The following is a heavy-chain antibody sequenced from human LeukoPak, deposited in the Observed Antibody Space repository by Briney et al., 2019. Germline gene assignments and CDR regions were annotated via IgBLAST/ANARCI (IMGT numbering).Heavy chain of an antibody. Sequence: GESLKTSCKASGYSFPTYWIACVRQMPGKGREWMGIIYPDESNIRYSPSFQGQVTISADKSISTAYLQWSSLKASDTAMYYCARPPSRGYSSSFEYWGQGTLVTVSS. V-gene: IGHV5-51*01. CDR1: GYSFPTYW. CDR2: IYPDESNI. J-gene: IGHJ4*02. D-gene: IGHD2-2*03. CDR3: ARPPSRGYSSSFEY.